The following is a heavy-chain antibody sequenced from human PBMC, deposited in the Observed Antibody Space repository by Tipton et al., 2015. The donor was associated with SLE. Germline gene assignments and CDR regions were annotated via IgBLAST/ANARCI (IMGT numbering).Heavy chain of an antibody. CDR1: GGSFSGYF. Sequence: LRLSCAVYGGSFSGYFWNWIRQPPGKGLEWIGEINQSGSTNYNPSLKSRATISVDTSKNQFSLKLSTVTAADTAIYYCARSGFLEWLLPIGFDYWGQGTLVTVSS. J-gene: IGHJ4*02. D-gene: IGHD3-3*01. CDR3: ARSGFLEWLLPIGFDY. V-gene: IGHV4-34*01. CDR2: INQSGST.